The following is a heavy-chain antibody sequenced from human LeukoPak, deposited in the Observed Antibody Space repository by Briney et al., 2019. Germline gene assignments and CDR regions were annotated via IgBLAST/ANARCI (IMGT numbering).Heavy chain of an antibody. Sequence: SETLSPAYTVDAASISSHYWSSIRQPAGKGLEWIESIYSSGSTNYNPSLKSRVTMSVDMSRNQFSLRLSSVTAADTAVYYCARVSPGGNSDYLCQGTLGTVSS. D-gene: IGHD4-23*01. V-gene: IGHV4-4*07. CDR2: IYSSGST. CDR1: AASISSHY. CDR3: ARVSPGGNSDY. J-gene: IGHJ4*02.